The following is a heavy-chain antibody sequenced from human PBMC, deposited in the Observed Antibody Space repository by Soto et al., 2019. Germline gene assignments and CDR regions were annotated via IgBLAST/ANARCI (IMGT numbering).Heavy chain of an antibody. J-gene: IGHJ4*02. Sequence: QVQLQESGPGLVKPSETLSLTCSVSGGSIYSYYCTWIRQAPGKGLEWIGYIYNTDTGSTNYNPSLKSRVTISRDMSKNPFSLKLTSVTAAETAVYYCARGSHLDDWGQGALVTVSS. CDR2: IYNTDTGST. V-gene: IGHV4-59*01. CDR3: ARGSHLDD. CDR1: GGSIYSYY.